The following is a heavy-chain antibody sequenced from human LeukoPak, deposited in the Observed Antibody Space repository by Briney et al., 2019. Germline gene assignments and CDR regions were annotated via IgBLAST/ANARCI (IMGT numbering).Heavy chain of an antibody. Sequence: ASVKVSCKASGYIFTSYAMHWVRQAPGQRPEWMGWINAGNGNTKYSQKFQGRVTITRDTSASTAYMELSSLRSEDTAVYYCALYYTGYTSGWSPGWFDPWGQGTLVTVSS. CDR1: GYIFTSYA. CDR3: ALYYTGYTSGWSPGWFDP. CDR2: INAGNGNT. J-gene: IGHJ5*02. V-gene: IGHV1-3*01. D-gene: IGHD6-19*01.